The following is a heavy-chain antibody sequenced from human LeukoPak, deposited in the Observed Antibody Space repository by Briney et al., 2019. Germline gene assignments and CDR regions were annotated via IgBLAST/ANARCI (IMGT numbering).Heavy chain of an antibody. CDR3: AKGGYGDYVD. J-gene: IGHJ4*02. V-gene: IGHV3-23*01. Sequence: ETLSLTCTVSGGSISSSSYYWGWIRQPPGKGLEWVSAISGSGGSTYYADSVKGRFTISRDNSKNTLYLQMNSLRAEDTAVYYCAKGGYGDYVDWGQGTLVTVSS. CDR2: ISGSGGST. CDR1: GGSISSSSYY. D-gene: IGHD4-17*01.